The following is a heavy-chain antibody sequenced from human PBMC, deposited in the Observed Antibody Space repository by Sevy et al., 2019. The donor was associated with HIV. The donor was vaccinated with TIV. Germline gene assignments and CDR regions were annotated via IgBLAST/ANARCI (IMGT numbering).Heavy chain of an antibody. CDR2: IYFTGNT. Sequence: SETLSLTCSVSGGSISSYFWTWVPQSPGKGLEWIGNIYFTGNTDYSPSLKSRVTFSVDTSKSQFSLALKSVTSADTSSFSCAGDSTYRPRVLDYWCQGTLVTVSS. D-gene: IGHD3-16*02. J-gene: IGHJ4*02. CDR1: GGSISSYF. CDR3: AGDSTYRPRVLDY. V-gene: IGHV4-59*01.